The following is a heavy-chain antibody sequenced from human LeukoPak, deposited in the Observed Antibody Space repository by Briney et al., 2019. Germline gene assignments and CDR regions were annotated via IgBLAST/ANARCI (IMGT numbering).Heavy chain of an antibody. Sequence: PGGFLSLSCAASGFTFNSYNMNWVRQAPGKGLEWVSYISSSSSTIYYADSVKGRFTISRDSAKTSLFLQMNSLRDEDTAVYYCARAYSSSSGRDAFDSWGLGTLVTVSS. D-gene: IGHD6-6*01. CDR2: ISSSSSTI. CDR3: ARAYSSSSGRDAFDS. V-gene: IGHV3-48*02. J-gene: IGHJ3*02. CDR1: GFTFNSYN.